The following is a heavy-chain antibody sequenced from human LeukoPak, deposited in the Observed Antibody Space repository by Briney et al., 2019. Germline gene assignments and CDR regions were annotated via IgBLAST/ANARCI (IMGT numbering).Heavy chain of an antibody. J-gene: IGHJ4*02. CDR2: ISGSGGST. CDR3: AKGRSSGPQSSFDY. Sequence: GGSLTLSCAASGFTFSSYAMSWVRQPPGKGLEWVSAISGSGGSTYYADPVKGRFSISRDNSKNTLYLQMNSRRDEDTAVYDCAKGRSSGPQSSFDYWGQGTLVSVSS. CDR1: GFTFSSYA. D-gene: IGHD6-19*01. V-gene: IGHV3-23*01.